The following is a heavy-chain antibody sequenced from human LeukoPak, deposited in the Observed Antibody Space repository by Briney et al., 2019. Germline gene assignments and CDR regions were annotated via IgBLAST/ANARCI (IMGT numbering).Heavy chain of an antibody. CDR3: ARARSGWPHDAFDI. CDR1: GYTFTSYA. J-gene: IGHJ3*02. D-gene: IGHD6-19*01. V-gene: IGHV7-4-1*02. Sequence: ASVKVSCKASGYTFTSYAMFWVRQAPGHGLEWMGWINTNTENQTYAQGFTGRSVFSWDTSVSTAYLQSSSLKAEDTAVYYCARARSGWPHDAFDIWGQGTMVTVSS. CDR2: INTNTENQ.